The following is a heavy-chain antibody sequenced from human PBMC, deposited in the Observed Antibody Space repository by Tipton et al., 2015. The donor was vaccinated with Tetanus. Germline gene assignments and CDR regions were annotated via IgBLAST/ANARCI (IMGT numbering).Heavy chain of an antibody. Sequence: LRLSCAASGFTLSRYTLNWVRQAPGKGLEWIGSMYYSGSTYYNSSLKSRVTMSVDTSKNQFSLRLSSVTATDSAIYYCARQLWGYWFDPWGQGTRVTVSS. V-gene: IGHV4-30-2*03. CDR3: ARQLWGYWFDP. D-gene: IGHD7-27*01. CDR2: MYYSGST. CDR1: GFTLSRYT. J-gene: IGHJ5*02.